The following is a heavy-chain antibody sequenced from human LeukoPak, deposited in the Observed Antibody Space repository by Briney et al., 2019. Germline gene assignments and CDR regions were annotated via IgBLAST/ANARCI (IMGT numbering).Heavy chain of an antibody. D-gene: IGHD5-18*01. V-gene: IGHV4-34*01. CDR1: GGSFSGYY. Sequence: SETLSLTCAVYGGSFSGYYWSWIRQPPGKGLEWIGEINHSGSTNYNPSLKSRVTISVDTSKNQFSLKLSSVTAADTAVYYCASRDTATGLDWGQGALVTVSS. CDR2: INHSGST. J-gene: IGHJ4*02. CDR3: ASRDTATGLD.